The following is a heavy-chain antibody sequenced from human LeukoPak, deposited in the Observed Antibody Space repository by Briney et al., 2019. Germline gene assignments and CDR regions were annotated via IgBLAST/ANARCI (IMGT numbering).Heavy chain of an antibody. D-gene: IGHD3-22*01. J-gene: IGHJ5*02. V-gene: IGHV4-59*01. CDR3: ARGHYDSSGYYQNWFDP. CDR2: IYYSGRT. CDR1: GGSISSYY. Sequence: SETLSLTCSVSGGSISSYYWSWIRQPPGKGLEWIGYIYYSGRTSYNPSLKSRVTISVDTSKNQFSLKLSSVTAADTAVYYCARGHYDSSGYYQNWFDPWGQGTLVTVSS.